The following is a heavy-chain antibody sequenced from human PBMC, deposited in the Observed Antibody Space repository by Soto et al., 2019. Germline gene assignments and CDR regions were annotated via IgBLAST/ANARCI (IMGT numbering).Heavy chain of an antibody. CDR2: INPSGGSA. D-gene: IGHD2-15*01. V-gene: IGHV1-46*01. CDR1: GYTFTSYY. Sequence: ASVKVSCKASGYTFTSYYMHWVRQAPGQGLEWMGIINPSGGSANYAQKFQGRVTMTRDTSTSTVYMELSSLRSDDTAVYYCARDRTSGGLVDYWGQGNVVTVSS. CDR3: ARDRTSGGLVDY. J-gene: IGHJ4*02.